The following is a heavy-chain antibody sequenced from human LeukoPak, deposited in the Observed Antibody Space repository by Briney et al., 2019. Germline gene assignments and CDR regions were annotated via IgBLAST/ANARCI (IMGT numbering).Heavy chain of an antibody. CDR2: INPNSGDT. D-gene: IGHD2-2*01. CDR1: GYTFTGYH. J-gene: IGHJ4*02. Sequence: ASVKVSCKASGYTFTGYHMHWVRQAPGQGLEWMGWINPNSGDTSYAQRFQGRVSMTRDTSISTAYMELSSLGPDDTAVYYCARGPLGYCSRTTCYYYFDYWGQGSSVTVSS. V-gene: IGHV1-2*02. CDR3: ARGPLGYCSRTTCYYYFDY.